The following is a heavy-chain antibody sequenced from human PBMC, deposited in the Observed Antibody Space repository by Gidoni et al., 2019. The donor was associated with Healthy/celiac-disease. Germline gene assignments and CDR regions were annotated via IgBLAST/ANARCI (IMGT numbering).Heavy chain of an antibody. D-gene: IGHD2-2*02. CDR2: IYPGDADT. V-gene: IGHV5-51*01. Sequence: EVQLVQSGAEVQKPGESLKISCKGSGYSFTSYWIGWVRQMPGKGLEWMGIIYPGDADTRYSPSFQGQVTISADKSISTAYLQWSSLKASDTAMYYCARLVVVPAAIVGYFDYWGQGTLVTVSS. CDR1: GYSFTSYW. CDR3: ARLVVVPAAIVGYFDY. J-gene: IGHJ4*02.